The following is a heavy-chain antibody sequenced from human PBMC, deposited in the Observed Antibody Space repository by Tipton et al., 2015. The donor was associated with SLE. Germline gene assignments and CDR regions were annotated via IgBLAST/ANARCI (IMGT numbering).Heavy chain of an antibody. CDR2: IYYSGST. Sequence: TLSLTCTVSGGSISSHYWSWIRQPPGKGLEWIGYIYYSGSTNYNPSLKSRVTISVDTSKNQFSLKLSSVTAADTAVYYCARAGQQLGWGWFDPWGQGTLVTVSS. J-gene: IGHJ5*02. CDR3: ARAGQQLGWGWFDP. D-gene: IGHD6-13*01. CDR1: GGSISSHY. V-gene: IGHV4-59*11.